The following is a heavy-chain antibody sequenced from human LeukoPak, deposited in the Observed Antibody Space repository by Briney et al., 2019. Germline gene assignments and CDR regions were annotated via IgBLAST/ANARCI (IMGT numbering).Heavy chain of an antibody. D-gene: IGHD2-15*01. CDR3: ARVRLGYCSGGSCYQFPTRGFDI. V-gene: IGHV4-34*01. Sequence: SETLSLTCAVYGGSFSGYYWSWIRQPPGKGLEWIGEINHSGSTSYHPSLKSRVTISVDTSKNQFSLKLSSVTAADTAVYYCARVRLGYCSGGSCYQFPTRGFDIWGQGTMVTVSS. J-gene: IGHJ3*02. CDR2: INHSGST. CDR1: GGSFSGYY.